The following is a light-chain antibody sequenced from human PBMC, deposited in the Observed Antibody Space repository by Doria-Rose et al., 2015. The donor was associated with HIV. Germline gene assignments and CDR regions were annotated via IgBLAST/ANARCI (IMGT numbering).Light chain of an antibody. Sequence: LTQSPGTLSLSPGERATLSCRASQRAKSSYLDWYQQQPRQAPRLLNYDASTRATGIPDRFSGSGSGTDFTLTISRLEPEDVAVYYCQQYGTSRGTFGQGTRLEIK. CDR1: QRAKSSY. CDR2: DAS. J-gene: IGKJ5*01. CDR3: QQYGTSRGT. V-gene: IGKV3-20*01.